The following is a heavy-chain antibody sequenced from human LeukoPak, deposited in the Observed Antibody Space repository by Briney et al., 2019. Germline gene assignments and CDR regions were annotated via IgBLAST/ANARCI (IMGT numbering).Heavy chain of an antibody. D-gene: IGHD6-13*01. Sequence: GGSLRLSCAASGFTFSSYGMHWVRQAPGKGLEWVAVISYDGSNKYYADSVKGRFTISRDNSKNTLYLQMNSLRAEDMAVYYCAKEGPYSSSWYLDYWGQGTLVTISS. CDR3: AKEGPYSSSWYLDY. J-gene: IGHJ4*02. CDR1: GFTFSSYG. CDR2: ISYDGSNK. V-gene: IGHV3-30*18.